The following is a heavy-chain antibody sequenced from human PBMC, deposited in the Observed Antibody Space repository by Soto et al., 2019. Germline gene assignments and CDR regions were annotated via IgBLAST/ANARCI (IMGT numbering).Heavy chain of an antibody. CDR3: ARYCAYDSIYYCSSDRLDY. Sequence: LRLSWVASGVAFNRYYMIWLLQAPLKGLEWVATVDQDGSAKYYVYSVKGRFTISRDNAKNSLYVQMNSLRGEDTAVYYCARYCAYDSIYYCSSDRLDYWGQGTLVTVSS. CDR2: VDQDGSAK. CDR1: GVAFNRYY. J-gene: IGHJ4*02. V-gene: IGHV3-7*01. D-gene: IGHD3-22*01.